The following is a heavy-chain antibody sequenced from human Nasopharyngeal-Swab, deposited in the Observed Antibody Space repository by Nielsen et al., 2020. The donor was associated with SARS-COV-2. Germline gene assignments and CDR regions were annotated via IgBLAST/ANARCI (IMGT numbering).Heavy chain of an antibody. D-gene: IGHD4-11*01. CDR3: ARGKAYSTYDY. V-gene: IGHV3-7*03. J-gene: IGHJ4*02. CDR2: MNPDGDKI. Sequence: GGSLRLSCAASGFSFSTSWMNWARQAPGKGLEWVANMNPDGDKIYYADSVKGRFTMSRDNAENSLYLQMNSLRAEDTAVYYCARGKAYSTYDYWGQGTLVTVSS. CDR1: GFSFSTSW.